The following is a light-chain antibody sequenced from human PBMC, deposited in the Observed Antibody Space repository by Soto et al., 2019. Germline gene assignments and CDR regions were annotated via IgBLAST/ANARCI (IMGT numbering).Light chain of an antibody. Sequence: DIQMTQAPSSLSASVGDRVTITFRASQTISSHLNWYQQKSGKAPNLLIYGVSRLQGGVPSRFSGSGSGTDFTLSISSLQPEDFATYYCQQSYTAPSITFGQGTRLEIK. CDR2: GVS. CDR1: QTISSH. V-gene: IGKV1-39*01. CDR3: QQSYTAPSIT. J-gene: IGKJ5*01.